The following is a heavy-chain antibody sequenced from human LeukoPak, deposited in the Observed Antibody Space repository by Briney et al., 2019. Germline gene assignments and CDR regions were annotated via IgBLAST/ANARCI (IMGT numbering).Heavy chain of an antibody. V-gene: IGHV3-23*01. CDR3: ARDGYGYEVDY. CDR2: ISGSGGST. CDR1: GFTFSSYA. J-gene: IGHJ4*02. Sequence: GGSLRPSCAASGFTFSSYAMSWVRQAPGKGLEWVSAISGSGGSTYYADSVKGRFTISRDNSKNTLYLQMNSLRAEDTAVYYCARDGYGYEVDYWGQGTLVTVSS. D-gene: IGHD5-18*01.